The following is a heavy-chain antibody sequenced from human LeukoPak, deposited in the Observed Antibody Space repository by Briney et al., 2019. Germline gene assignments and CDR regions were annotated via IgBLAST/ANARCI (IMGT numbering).Heavy chain of an antibody. J-gene: IGHJ5*02. Sequence: SETLSLTCTVSGGSIISGSYYWSWIRQPAGKGLEWIGRISSSGNTNYNPSLNSRVTISIDTSKNQFSLKLSSVTAADTAVYYCARSPSAGWFDPWGQGTLVTVSS. V-gene: IGHV4-61*02. CDR2: ISSSGNT. CDR1: GGSIISGSYY. CDR3: ARSPSAGWFDP.